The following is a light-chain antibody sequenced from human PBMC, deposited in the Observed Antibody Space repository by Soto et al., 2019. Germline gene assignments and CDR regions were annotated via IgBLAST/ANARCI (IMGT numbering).Light chain of an antibody. V-gene: IGLV1-40*01. J-gene: IGLJ2*01. CDR2: GDT. CDR3: QSYDRTLRGSV. CDR1: SSNIGAGYY. Sequence: QSVLTQPPSVSGAPGQRVTISCTGSSSNIGAGYYVHWYHQFPGTAPKLLIYGDTNRPSGVTNRFSGSRSGSSGSLAITGRQADDEADYFCQSYDRTLRGSVFGGGTKLTVL.